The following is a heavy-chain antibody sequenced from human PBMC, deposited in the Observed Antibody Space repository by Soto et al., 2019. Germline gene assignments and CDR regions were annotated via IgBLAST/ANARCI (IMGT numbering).Heavy chain of an antibody. CDR2: IFPGNSDP. CDR3: ARQRGNYSPLGYFDS. CDR1: GFSFTNYW. V-gene: IGHV5-51*01. Sequence: GESLKISCKCSGFSFTNYWIGWVRQIPGKGLEWMGIIFPGNSDPRYGPSFQGQVTISVDKSVNTAYPQWTSLEASDTAMYFCARQRGNYSPLGYFDSWGQGTLVTVSS. J-gene: IGHJ4*02. D-gene: IGHD1-26*01.